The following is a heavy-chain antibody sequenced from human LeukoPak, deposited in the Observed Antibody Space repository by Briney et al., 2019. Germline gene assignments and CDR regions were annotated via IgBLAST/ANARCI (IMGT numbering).Heavy chain of an antibody. CDR2: ISGSGGST. J-gene: IGHJ4*02. Sequence: SGGSLRLSCAASGFTFTSYAMSWVRQAPGKGLEWVSAISGSGGSTYYADSVKGRFTISRDNSKNTLYLQMNSLRAEDTAVYYCAKEVVVDYYFDYWGQGTLVTVSS. CDR1: GFTFTSYA. D-gene: IGHD2-15*01. V-gene: IGHV3-23*01. CDR3: AKEVVVDYYFDY.